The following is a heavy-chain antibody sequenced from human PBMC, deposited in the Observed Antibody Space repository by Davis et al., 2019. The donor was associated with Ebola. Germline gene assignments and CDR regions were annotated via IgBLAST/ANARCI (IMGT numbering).Heavy chain of an antibody. CDR1: GFAFRTYW. V-gene: IGHV3-7*01. CDR3: ARWATRIGVIQTWSDGLDV. J-gene: IGHJ6*02. Sequence: GESLKISCAASGFAFRTYWMSWVRQTPGKGPEWVANIKEDGGEIYYVDSVRGRFTISRDNAKNSLALQMHGLSAEDTAVYYCARWATRIGVIQTWSDGLDVWGQGTTVIVSS. D-gene: IGHD3-22*01. CDR2: IKEDGGEI.